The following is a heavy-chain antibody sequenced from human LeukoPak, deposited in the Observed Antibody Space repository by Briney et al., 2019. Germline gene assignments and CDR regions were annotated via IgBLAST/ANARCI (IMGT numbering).Heavy chain of an antibody. CDR2: ISYDGSNK. Sequence: GGSLRLSCAASGFTFSSYAMHWVRQAPGKGLGWVAVISYDGSNKYYADSVKSRFTIYRDNSNNTLYLQMNSLRAEDTAVYYCEMCGLVGATYFDYWGQGPLVTVSS. CDR3: EMCGLVGATYFDY. CDR1: GFTFSSYA. J-gene: IGHJ4*02. D-gene: IGHD1-26*01. V-gene: IGHV3-30*04.